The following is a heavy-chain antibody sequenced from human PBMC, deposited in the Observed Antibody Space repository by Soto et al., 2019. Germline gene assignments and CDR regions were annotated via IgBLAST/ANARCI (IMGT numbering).Heavy chain of an antibody. CDR2: IVVGSGNT. V-gene: IGHV1-58*01. J-gene: IGHJ6*02. CDR3: AADAAANYYYYYGMDV. D-gene: IGHD2-2*01. CDR1: GFTFTSSA. Sequence: ASVKVSCKASGFTFTSSAVQWVRQARGQRLEWIGWIVVGSGNTNYAQKFQERVTITRDMSTSTAYMELSSLRSEDTAVYYCAADAAANYYYYYGMDVWGQGTTVTVSS.